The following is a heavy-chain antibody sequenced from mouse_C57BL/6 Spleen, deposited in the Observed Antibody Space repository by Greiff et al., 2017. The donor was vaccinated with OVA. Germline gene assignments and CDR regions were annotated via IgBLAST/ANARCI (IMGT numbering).Heavy chain of an antibody. Sequence: VQLQQSGAELVRPGASVKLSCTASGFNIKDYYMHWVKQRPEQGLEWIGRIDPEDGDTEYAPKFQGKATMTADTSSNTAYLQLSSLTSEDTAVYYGTQGGSSYDAMDYWGQGTSVTVSS. V-gene: IGHV14-1*01. J-gene: IGHJ4*01. CDR1: GFNIKDYY. CDR3: TQGGSSYDAMDY. CDR2: IDPEDGDT. D-gene: IGHD1-1*01.